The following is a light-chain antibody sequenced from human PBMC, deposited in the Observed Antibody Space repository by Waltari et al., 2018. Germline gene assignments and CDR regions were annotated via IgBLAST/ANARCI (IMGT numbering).Light chain of an antibody. CDR1: QSISSW. V-gene: IGKV1-5*03. CDR2: KAS. J-gene: IGKJ4*01. CDR3: QQYNSYVLT. Sequence: DIHMTQLPSPLSASVGHRVTITCPASQSISSWLAWYHQKPGKAPRLLIYKASTLESGVPSRFSGSGSGTEFTLTISSLQPDDFATDYCQQYNSYVLTFGGGTKVEIK.